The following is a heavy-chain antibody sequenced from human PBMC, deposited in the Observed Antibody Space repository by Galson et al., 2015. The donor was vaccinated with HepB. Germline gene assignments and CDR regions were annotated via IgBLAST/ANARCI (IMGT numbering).Heavy chain of an antibody. J-gene: IGHJ4*02. Sequence: SLRLSCAASGFTFGDYYMTWIRQAPGKGLECVAYITSSSHYRNYADSVKGRCTISRDNAKKSLYLQMDSLRVEDTAVYYCARDPPGGYSSGWFDYWGQGTLVTVSS. CDR3: ARDPPGGYSSGWFDY. CDR2: ITSSSHYR. CDR1: GFTFGDYY. D-gene: IGHD6-19*01. V-gene: IGHV3-11*06.